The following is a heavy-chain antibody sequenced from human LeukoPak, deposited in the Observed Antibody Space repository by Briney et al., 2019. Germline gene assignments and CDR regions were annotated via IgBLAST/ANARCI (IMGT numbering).Heavy chain of an antibody. CDR3: AKGARYYYYYMDV. CDR1: GFTFSSYS. Sequence: GGSLRLSCAASGFTFSSYSMSWVRQAPGKGLEWVSAISCSGGSTYYAEYVKGRLTISRDNSKNTLYLQMNSLRAEDTAVYYCAKGARYYYYYMDVWGKGTTVTVSS. J-gene: IGHJ6*03. CDR2: ISCSGGST. V-gene: IGHV3-23*01.